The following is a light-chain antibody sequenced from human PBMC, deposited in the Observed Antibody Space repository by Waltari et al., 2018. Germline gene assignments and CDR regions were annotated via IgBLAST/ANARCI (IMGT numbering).Light chain of an antibody. CDR3: QHYLRLPVT. V-gene: IGKV3-20*01. Sequence: EIVFTQSPDTLSLSLGERATLSCRASQSVSRALTWYQQKPGQAPRLLIYGASTRATGIPDRFSGSGSGTDFSLTISRLEPDDFAVYYCQHYLRLPVTFGQGTTVEI. CDR1: QSVSRA. CDR2: GAS. J-gene: IGKJ1*01.